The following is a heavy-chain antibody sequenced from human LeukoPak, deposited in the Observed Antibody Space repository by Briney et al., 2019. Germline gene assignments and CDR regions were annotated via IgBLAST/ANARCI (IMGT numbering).Heavy chain of an antibody. CDR1: GFTLSGYG. Sequence: PGGSLRLSCAASGFTLSGYGMYWVRQARGKGLEWVAFIRNDGSNKYYADSVKGRFTISRDNSKNTLYLQMNSLRAEDTAMYYCAKVYGSYYDSSPLIDYWGQGTLVTVSS. CDR2: IRNDGSNK. J-gene: IGHJ4*02. CDR3: AKVYGSYYDSSPLIDY. V-gene: IGHV3-30*02. D-gene: IGHD3-22*01.